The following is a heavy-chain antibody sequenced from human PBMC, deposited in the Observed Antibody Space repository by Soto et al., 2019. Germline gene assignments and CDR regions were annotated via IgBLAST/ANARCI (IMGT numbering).Heavy chain of an antibody. Sequence: PGGSLRLSCAASAFKFSYYYMSWVRQAPGKGLEWVSYISGSGDVIYYADSVKGRFTISRDNDKKSVHLQMDTLRAEDTALYYCARAPDCGEGSCYRHFDLWGQGTQVTVSS. CDR3: ARAPDCGEGSCYRHFDL. CDR1: AFKFSYYY. J-gene: IGHJ4*02. D-gene: IGHD2-15*01. V-gene: IGHV3-11*01. CDR2: ISGSGDVI.